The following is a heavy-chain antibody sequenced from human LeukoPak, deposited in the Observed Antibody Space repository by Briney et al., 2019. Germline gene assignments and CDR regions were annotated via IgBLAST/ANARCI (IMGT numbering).Heavy chain of an antibody. CDR1: GFTVSSNY. CDR3: ATSRAVHYDFWSGYYMFDY. J-gene: IGHJ4*02. D-gene: IGHD3-3*01. V-gene: IGHV3-53*01. Sequence: PGGSLRLSCAASGFTVSSNYMSWVRQAPGKGLEWVSVIYSGGSTYYADSVKGRFTIPRDNSKNTLYLQMNSLRAEDTAVYYCATSRAVHYDFWSGYYMFDYWGQGTLVTVSS. CDR2: IYSGGST.